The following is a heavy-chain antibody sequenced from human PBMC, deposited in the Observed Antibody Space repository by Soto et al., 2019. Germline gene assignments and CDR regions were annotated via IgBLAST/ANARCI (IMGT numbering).Heavy chain of an antibody. Sequence: LETLSLTCTVSGGSISSSSYYWGWIRQPPGKGLEWIGSIYYSGSTYYNPSLKSRVTISVDTSKNQFSLKLDSVTAADTAVYYCARIGGYYQALDSWGQGTLVTVSS. CDR3: ARIGGYYQALDS. D-gene: IGHD3-22*01. CDR1: GGSISSSSYY. V-gene: IGHV4-39*01. J-gene: IGHJ4*02. CDR2: IYYSGST.